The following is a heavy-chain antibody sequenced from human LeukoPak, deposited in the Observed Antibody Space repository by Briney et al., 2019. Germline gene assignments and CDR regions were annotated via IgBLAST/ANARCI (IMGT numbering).Heavy chain of an antibody. Sequence: EGSLRLSCAASGFTFSSYSMNWVRQAPGKGLEWVSSISSSSSYTYYADSVKGRFTISRDNAKNSVYLQMNSLRAEDTAVYYCARALGSRYFDYWGQGTLVTVSS. CDR3: ARALGSRYFDY. J-gene: IGHJ4*02. CDR1: GFTFSSYS. CDR2: ISSSSSYT. V-gene: IGHV3-21*01. D-gene: IGHD3-10*01.